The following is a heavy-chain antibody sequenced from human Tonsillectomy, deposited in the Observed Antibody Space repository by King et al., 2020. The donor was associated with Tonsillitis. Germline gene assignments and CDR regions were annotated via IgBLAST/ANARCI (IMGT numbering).Heavy chain of an antibody. J-gene: IGHJ4*02. CDR2: ISGSGGST. V-gene: IGHV3-23*04. D-gene: IGHD3-22*01. Sequence: EVQLVESGGGLVQPGGSLRLSCAASGFTFSSYAMSWVRQAPGKGLEWVSTISGSGGSTYYADSVKGRFTISRDNAKSTLYLRMNSMRAEDTAIYYCAKDPDVIVVFRPSFDSWGQGTLVTVSP. CDR3: AKDPDVIVVFRPSFDS. CDR1: GFTFSSYA.